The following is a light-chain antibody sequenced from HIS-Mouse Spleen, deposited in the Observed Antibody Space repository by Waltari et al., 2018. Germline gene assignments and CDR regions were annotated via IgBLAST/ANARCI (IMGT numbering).Light chain of an antibody. CDR3: QSYDSSLSVV. CDR2: GNS. Sequence: QSVLTQPPSVSGAPGQRVTISCTGTSSNIAAGYAVHWYQQLPGTAPKLLIYGNSNRPSGVPDRFSGSKSGTSASLAITGLQAEDEADYYCQSYDSSLSVVFGGGTKLTVL. CDR1: SSNIAAGYA. V-gene: IGLV1-40*01. J-gene: IGLJ2*01.